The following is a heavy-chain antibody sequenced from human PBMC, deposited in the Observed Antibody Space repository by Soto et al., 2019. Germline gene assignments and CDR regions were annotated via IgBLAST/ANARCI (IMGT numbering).Heavy chain of an antibody. J-gene: IGHJ4*02. Sequence: PGGSLRLSCGASGFTFNSYGMHWVRQAPGKGLEWVAVISYDGSNKYYADSVKGRFTISRDNSKNTLYLQMNSLRAEDTAVYYCATDWHFGVPDYDYWGQGTLVTVSS. D-gene: IGHD3-10*01. CDR2: ISYDGSNK. CDR3: ATDWHFGVPDYDY. V-gene: IGHV3-30*03. CDR1: GFTFNSYG.